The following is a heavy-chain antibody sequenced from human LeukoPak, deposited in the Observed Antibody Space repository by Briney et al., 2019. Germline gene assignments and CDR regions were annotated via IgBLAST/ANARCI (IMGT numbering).Heavy chain of an antibody. CDR3: AREVGGVAGPTNFDY. V-gene: IGHV1-8*01. CDR1: GYTFTSYD. CDR2: MGPRNGYT. J-gene: IGHJ4*02. D-gene: IGHD6-19*01. Sequence: GASVKVSCKASGYTFTSYDINWVRQAPGQGLEWMGWMGPRNGYTGSAQRFQGRITMTRDTSISTAYMELSSLTSDDTAVYYCAREVGGVAGPTNFDYWGQGTLVTLSS.